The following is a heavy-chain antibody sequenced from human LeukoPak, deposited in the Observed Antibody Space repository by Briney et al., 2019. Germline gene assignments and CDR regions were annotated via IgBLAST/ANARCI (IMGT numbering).Heavy chain of an antibody. J-gene: IGHJ3*02. CDR3: ARLVVVVAAMGCDAFDI. V-gene: IGHV4-39*01. CDR2: IYYSGST. CDR1: GGSISSSSYY. Sequence: SETLSLTCTVSGGSISSSSYYWGWIRQPPGKGLEWIGSIYYSGSTYYNPSLKSRVTISVDTSKNQFSLKLSSVTAADTAVYYCARLVVVVAAMGCDAFDIWGQGTMVTVSS. D-gene: IGHD2-15*01.